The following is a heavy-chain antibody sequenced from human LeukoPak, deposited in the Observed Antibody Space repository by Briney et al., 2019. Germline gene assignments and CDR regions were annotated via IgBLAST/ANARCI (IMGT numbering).Heavy chain of an antibody. V-gene: IGHV3-30*02. D-gene: IGHD3-10*01. J-gene: IGHJ4*02. CDR2: IRSDGSYK. CDR1: GFTFSSYG. CDR3: AKQFLWFGELSHFDY. Sequence: PGRSLRLSCAASGFTFSSYGMHWVRQAPGKGLEWVAFIRSDGSYKYYADSVKGRFTISRDNSKYTLYVQMNSLRAEDTAVYYCAKQFLWFGELSHFDYWGQGSLVTVSS.